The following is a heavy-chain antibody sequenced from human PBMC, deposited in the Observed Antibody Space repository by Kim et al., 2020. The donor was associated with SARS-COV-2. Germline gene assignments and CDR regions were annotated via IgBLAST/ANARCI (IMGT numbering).Heavy chain of an antibody. CDR1: GYTFTSYG. V-gene: IGHV1-18*01. CDR3: ARDTHSSIFGVVIYYYYGMDV. D-gene: IGHD3-3*01. Sequence: ASVKVSCKASGYTFTSYGISWVRQAPGQGLEWMGWISAYNGNTNYAQKLQGRVTMNTDTSTSTAYMEVRSLRSDDTAVYYCARDTHSSIFGVVIYYYYGMDVWGQGTTVTVSS. CDR2: ISAYNGNT. J-gene: IGHJ6*02.